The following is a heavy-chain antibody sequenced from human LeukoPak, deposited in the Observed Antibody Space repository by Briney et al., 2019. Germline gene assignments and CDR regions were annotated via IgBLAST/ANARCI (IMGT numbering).Heavy chain of an antibody. CDR1: GFTFSSYA. CDR2: ISGNGGST. CDR3: AKHRVTTITYLDY. D-gene: IGHD4-11*01. V-gene: IGHV3-23*01. Sequence: GGSLRLSCAASGFTFSSYAMSWVRQAPGRGLEWVSAISGNGGSTYYADSVKGRFTISRDNSKNTLYLQMNSLRAEDTAVCYCAKHRVTTITYLDYWGQGTLVTVFS. J-gene: IGHJ4*02.